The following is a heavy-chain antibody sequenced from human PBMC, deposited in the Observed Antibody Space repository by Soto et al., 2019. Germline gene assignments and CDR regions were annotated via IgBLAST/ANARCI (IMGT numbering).Heavy chain of an antibody. J-gene: IGHJ6*02. Sequence: ESGGGVVQPGRSLRLSCAASGFTFSSYGMHWVRQAPGKGLEWVAVISYDGSNKYYADSVKGRFTISRDNSKNTLYLQMNSLRAEDTAVYYCAKDPKEVHSSSSGGMDVWGQGTTVTVSS. CDR1: GFTFSSYG. V-gene: IGHV3-30*18. D-gene: IGHD6-6*01. CDR3: AKDPKEVHSSSSGGMDV. CDR2: ISYDGSNK.